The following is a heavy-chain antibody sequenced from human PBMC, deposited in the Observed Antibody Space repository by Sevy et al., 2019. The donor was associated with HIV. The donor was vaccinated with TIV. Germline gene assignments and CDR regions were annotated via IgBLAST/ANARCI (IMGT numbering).Heavy chain of an antibody. CDR3: AVARYDSSGSFDAFDI. Sequence: GGSLRLSCTASAFTFSSYAMNWVRQAPGKGLEWVSTIFRSGDVTYYADSVKGRFTISRDNSRNTLYLQMNSLRAEDTAVYYCAVARYDSSGSFDAFDIWGQGTMVTVSS. V-gene: IGHV3-23*01. J-gene: IGHJ3*02. D-gene: IGHD3-22*01. CDR2: IFRSGDVT. CDR1: AFTFSSYA.